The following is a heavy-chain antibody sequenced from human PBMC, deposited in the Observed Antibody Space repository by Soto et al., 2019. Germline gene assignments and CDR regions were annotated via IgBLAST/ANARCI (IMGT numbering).Heavy chain of an antibody. D-gene: IGHD6-6*01. CDR3: AKDRVAARPVVVFDY. CDR1: GFTFSSCA. CDR2: ISGSGGST. Sequence: GGSLRLSCAASGFTFSSCAMSWVRQAPGKGLEWVSAISGSGGSTYYADSVKGRFTISRDNSKNTLYLQMNSLRAEDTAVYYCAKDRVAARPVVVFDYWVHGPLATVSS. V-gene: IGHV3-23*01. J-gene: IGHJ4*01.